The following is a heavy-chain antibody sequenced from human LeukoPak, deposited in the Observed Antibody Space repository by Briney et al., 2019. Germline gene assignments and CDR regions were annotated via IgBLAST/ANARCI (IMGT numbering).Heavy chain of an antibody. CDR2: ISSSRSPI. D-gene: IGHD5-12*01. Sequence: GSLLLSCAASGFTFTTYSMNWGRQAPGKGLEWVSYISSSRSPIYYADSVKGRFTISRDNSKNTLYLQMNSLRAEDTAVYYCGSGYNWFDPWGQGTLVTVSS. CDR1: GFTFTTYS. CDR3: GSGYNWFDP. J-gene: IGHJ5*02. V-gene: IGHV3-48*01.